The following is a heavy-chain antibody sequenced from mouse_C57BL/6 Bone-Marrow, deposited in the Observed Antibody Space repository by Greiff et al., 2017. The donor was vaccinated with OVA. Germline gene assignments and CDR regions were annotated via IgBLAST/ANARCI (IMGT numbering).Heavy chain of an antibody. CDR3: ARIARQLRPGYYAMDY. CDR1: GFSLSTFGMG. J-gene: IGHJ4*01. CDR2: IWWDDDK. D-gene: IGHD3-2*02. V-gene: IGHV8-8*01. Sequence: QVTLKVSGPGILQPSQTLSLTCSFSGFSLSTFGMGVGWIRQPSGKGLEWLAHIWWDDDKYYNPALKSRLTISKDTSKNQLFLKIANVDTADTATYYCARIARQLRPGYYAMDYWGQGTSVTVSS.